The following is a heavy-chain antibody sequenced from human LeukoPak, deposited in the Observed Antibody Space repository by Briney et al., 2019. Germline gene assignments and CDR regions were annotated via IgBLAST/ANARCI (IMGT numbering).Heavy chain of an antibody. V-gene: IGHV4-61*02. CDR1: GGSISSSSYY. CDR2: IYTSGST. J-gene: IGHJ3*02. CDR3: ARESESLDGRLDTFDI. Sequence: KASETLSLTCTVSGGSISSSSYYWGWIRQPAGKGLEWIGRIYTSGSTNYNPSLKSRVTMSVDTSKNQFSLKLSSVTAADTAVYYCARESESLDGRLDTFDIWGQGTMVTVSS. D-gene: IGHD1-26*01.